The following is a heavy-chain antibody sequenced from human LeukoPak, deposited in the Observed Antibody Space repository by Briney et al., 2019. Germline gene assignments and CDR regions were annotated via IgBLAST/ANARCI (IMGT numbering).Heavy chain of an antibody. CDR1: GYTFTSYD. Sequence: ASVKFSCKASGYTFTSYDINWVRQAPGQGLEWVGWISGYNGDTHYAQNLQGRVTLTTDTSTTTAYMELRSLRSDDTAFYFCARDPSNTSGWKTWFDTWGQGTLVTVSS. J-gene: IGHJ5*02. D-gene: IGHD6-19*01. V-gene: IGHV1-18*01. CDR3: ARDPSNTSGWKTWFDT. CDR2: ISGYNGDT.